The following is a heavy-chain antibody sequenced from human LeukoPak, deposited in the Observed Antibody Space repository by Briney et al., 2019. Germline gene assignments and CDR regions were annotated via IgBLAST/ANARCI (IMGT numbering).Heavy chain of an antibody. Sequence: ASVKVSCKASGYTFTCYYMHWVRQAPGQGLEWMEWINPNSGGTNYAQKFQGRDTMTRDTSISTAYMELSRLRSDDTAVYYCARGYCSGGSCQMSHFDNWGQGTLVTVSS. V-gene: IGHV1-2*02. CDR3: ARGYCSGGSCQMSHFDN. D-gene: IGHD2-15*01. CDR1: GYTFTCYY. J-gene: IGHJ4*02. CDR2: INPNSGGT.